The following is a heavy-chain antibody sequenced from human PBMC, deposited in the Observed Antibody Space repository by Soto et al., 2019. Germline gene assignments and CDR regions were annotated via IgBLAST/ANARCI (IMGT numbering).Heavy chain of an antibody. V-gene: IGHV3-20*04. CDR2: INWNGGST. Sequence: GGSLRLSCAASGFTFDDYGMSWVRQAPGKGLEWVSGINWNGGSTGYADSVKGRFTISRDNAKNSLYLQMNSLRAEDTALYYCARDPLGGYDILNGYLPDYYYYGMDVWGQGTTVTVSS. J-gene: IGHJ6*01. CDR3: ARDPLGGYDILNGYLPDYYYYGMDV. CDR1: GFTFDDYG. D-gene: IGHD3-9*01.